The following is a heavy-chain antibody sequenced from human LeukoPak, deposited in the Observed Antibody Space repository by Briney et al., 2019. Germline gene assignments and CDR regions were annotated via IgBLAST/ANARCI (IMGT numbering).Heavy chain of an antibody. CDR1: GFTFTSSA. CDR2: IVVGSGNT. D-gene: IGHD6-13*01. CDR3: AADLSTAAGSSYYYYGMDV. J-gene: IGHJ6*02. Sequence: ASVKVSCKASGFTFTSSAMQWVRQARGQRLEWIGWIVVGSGNTNYAQKFQERVTITRDMSTSTAYMELSSLRSEDTAVYYCAADLSTAAGSSYYYYGMDVWGQGTTVTVSS. V-gene: IGHV1-58*02.